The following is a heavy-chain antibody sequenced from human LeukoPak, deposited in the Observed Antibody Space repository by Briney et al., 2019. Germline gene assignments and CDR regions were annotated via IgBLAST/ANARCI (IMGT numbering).Heavy chain of an antibody. D-gene: IGHD3-10*01. J-gene: IGHJ1*01. Sequence: GGSLRLSCAASGFTFSSYGMHWVRQAPGKGLEWVAVISYDGSNKYYADSVKGRFTISRDNSKNTLYLQMNSLRAEDTAVYYCANSHHSGQHWGQGTLVTVSS. CDR3: ANSHHSGQH. CDR2: ISYDGSNK. CDR1: GFTFSSYG. V-gene: IGHV3-30*18.